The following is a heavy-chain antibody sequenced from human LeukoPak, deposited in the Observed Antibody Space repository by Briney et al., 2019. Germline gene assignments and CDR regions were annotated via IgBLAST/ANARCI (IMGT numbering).Heavy chain of an antibody. J-gene: IGHJ3*02. V-gene: IGHV3-74*01. CDR2: INSDGRTT. Sequence: GGSLRLSCAASGFIFSSYWMHWVRQAPGKGLVWVSRINSDGRTTGYADSVKGRFTISRDNAKNTLYLQMNSLRVEDTAVYYCGSPRTFSGRNVLDMWGQGTMVTVSS. CDR1: GFIFSSYW. CDR3: GSPRTFSGRNVLDM. D-gene: IGHD3-10*02.